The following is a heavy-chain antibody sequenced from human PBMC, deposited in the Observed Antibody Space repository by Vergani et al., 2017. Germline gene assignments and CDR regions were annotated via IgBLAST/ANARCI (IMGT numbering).Heavy chain of an antibody. CDR2: MNPNSGNT. J-gene: IGHJ1*01. CDR1: GYNFTIYD. CDR3: AKDISGDYDSAEYFQH. V-gene: IGHV1-8*01. Sequence: QVQLVQSGAEVKKPGASVKVSCKASGYNFTIYDINWVRQATGQGLEWMGWMNPNSGNTGYAQKFQVRVTMTRNTSISTAYMELNSLRAEDTALYYCAKDISGDYDSAEYFQHWGQGTLVTVSS. D-gene: IGHD4-17*01.